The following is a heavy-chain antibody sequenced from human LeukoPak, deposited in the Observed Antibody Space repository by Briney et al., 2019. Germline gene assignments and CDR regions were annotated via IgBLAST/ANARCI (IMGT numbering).Heavy chain of an antibody. V-gene: IGHV3-72*01. CDR2: TRNKANGYTT. J-gene: IGHJ4*02. CDR1: GFTLSDHY. Sequence: PGGSLRLSCAASGFTLSDHYMDWVRQAPGKGLEWVGRTRNKANGYTTAYAASVKGRFTISRDDSKNSLYLQMNSLKTEDTAVYFCARDTYASFDYWGQGTLVTVSS. CDR3: ARDTYASFDY. D-gene: IGHD2-2*01.